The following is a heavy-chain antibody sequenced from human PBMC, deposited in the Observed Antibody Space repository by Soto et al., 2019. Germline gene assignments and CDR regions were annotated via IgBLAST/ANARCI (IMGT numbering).Heavy chain of an antibody. D-gene: IGHD1-1*01. CDR1: GFTFSSYA. CDR3: ATQDFRGPTGTT. J-gene: IGHJ4*02. CDR2: ISNGGDTT. V-gene: IGHV3-23*01. Sequence: SCAASGFTFSSYAMGWVRQAPGKGLEWVSLISNGGDTTYYADPVKGRFTISRDNSKNTLYLQVNSLRAEDTAVYYCATQDFRGPTGTTWGQGTLVTVSS.